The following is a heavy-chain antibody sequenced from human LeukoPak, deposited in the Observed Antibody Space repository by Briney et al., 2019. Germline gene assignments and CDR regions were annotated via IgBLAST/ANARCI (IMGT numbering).Heavy chain of an antibody. J-gene: IGHJ3*02. CDR3: ARGDLRLGAFDI. Sequence: GGSLRLSCAASGFTFSSYSMNWVRQAPGKGLEWVSSISSSSSYIYYADSVKGRFTISRDNAKNSLYLQMNSLRAEDTAVYYCARGDLRLGAFDIWGQGTMVTVSS. D-gene: IGHD3-10*01. CDR2: ISSSSSYI. CDR1: GFTFSSYS. V-gene: IGHV3-21*01.